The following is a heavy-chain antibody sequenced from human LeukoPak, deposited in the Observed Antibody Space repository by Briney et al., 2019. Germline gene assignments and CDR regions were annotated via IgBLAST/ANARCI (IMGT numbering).Heavy chain of an antibody. Sequence: ASVKVPCKASGYTFTSYYMYWVRQAPGQGLEWMGIINPSGGSTSYAQRFQGRVTMTSDTSTSTVYMELSSLRSEDTAVYYCARAYCSGGNCYSGADYWGQGTLVTVSS. J-gene: IGHJ4*02. D-gene: IGHD2-15*01. CDR2: INPSGGST. CDR3: ARAYCSGGNCYSGADY. V-gene: IGHV1-46*01. CDR1: GYTFTSYY.